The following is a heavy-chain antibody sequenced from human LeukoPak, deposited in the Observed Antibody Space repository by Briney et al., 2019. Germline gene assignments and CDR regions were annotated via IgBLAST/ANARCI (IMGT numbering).Heavy chain of an antibody. Sequence: PGGSLRLSCAASGFTVSAYYMSWVRQAPGKGLEWVSVLLGGGTIYYADSVNGRFTISRDNSKNTLYLQLNSLRAEDTAVYYCARGPRVATYYYFDYWGQGTLVTVSS. CDR3: ARGPRVATYYYFDY. V-gene: IGHV3-53*01. D-gene: IGHD1-1*01. CDR2: LLGGGTI. J-gene: IGHJ4*02. CDR1: GFTVSAYY.